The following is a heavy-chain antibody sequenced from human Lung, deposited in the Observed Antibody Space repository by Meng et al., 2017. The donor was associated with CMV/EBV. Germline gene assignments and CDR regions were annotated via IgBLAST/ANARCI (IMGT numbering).Heavy chain of an antibody. CDR1: GFSLTTSGVG. CDR3: AHRLAAFPLYYFDY. V-gene: IGHV2-5*01. Sequence: SGPXLVKPTQTLTLTCTFSGFSLTTSGVGVGWIRQPPGKALEWLAHIYGNDGDHYSPSLRSRLTITKDTSRNQVVLTLTNVGPVDTATYYCAHRLAAFPLYYFDYWXQGTLVTVSS. CDR2: IYGNDGD. D-gene: IGHD6-6*01. J-gene: IGHJ4*02.